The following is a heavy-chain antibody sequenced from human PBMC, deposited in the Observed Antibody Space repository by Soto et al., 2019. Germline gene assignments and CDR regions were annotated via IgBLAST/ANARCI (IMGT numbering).Heavy chain of an antibody. CDR2: IYYSGST. CDR1: GGSISSYY. Sequence: ASETLSLTCTVSGGSISSYYWSWIRQPPGKGLEWIGYIYYSGSTNYNPSLKSRVTISVDTSKNQFSLKLSSVTAADTAVYYCARSGYSYGFDYWFDYWGQGTLVTVSS. CDR3: ARSGYSYGFDYWFDY. D-gene: IGHD5-18*01. J-gene: IGHJ4*02. V-gene: IGHV4-59*01.